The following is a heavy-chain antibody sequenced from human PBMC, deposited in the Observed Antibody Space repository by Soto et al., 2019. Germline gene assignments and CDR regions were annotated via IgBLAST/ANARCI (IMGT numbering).Heavy chain of an antibody. CDR3: ARCCSFYGDYYWFGP. CDR2: IFSNDAK. D-gene: IGHD4-17*01. CDR1: GFSLNNARMG. Sequence: QVALRESGPVPVKPTETLTLTCTVSGFSLNNARMGVAWIRQPPRKPLEWLAHIFSNDAKSYNSSLKTRLTIARYTSNGVVVLNMANMDPVDTAAYYCARCCSFYGDYYWFGPWGPVTLVTVAS. V-gene: IGHV2-26*01. J-gene: IGHJ5*02.